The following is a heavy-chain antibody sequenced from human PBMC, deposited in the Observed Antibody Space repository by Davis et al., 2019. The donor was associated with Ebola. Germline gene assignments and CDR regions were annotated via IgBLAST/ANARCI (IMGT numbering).Heavy chain of an antibody. J-gene: IGHJ4*02. D-gene: IGHD6-19*01. CDR1: GYSISSGYY. CDR3: ARSGSGWYPGGDY. V-gene: IGHV4-38-2*02. Sequence: SETLSLTCTVSGYSISSGYYWGWIRQPPGKGLEWIGYTYYSGSTNYNPSLKSRVTISVDTSKNQFSLKLSSVTAADTAVYYCARSGSGWYPGGDYWGQGTLVTVSS. CDR2: TYYSGST.